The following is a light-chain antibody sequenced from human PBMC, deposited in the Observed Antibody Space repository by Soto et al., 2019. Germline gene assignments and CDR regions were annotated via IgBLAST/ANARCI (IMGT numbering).Light chain of an antibody. V-gene: IGKV1-5*03. CDR3: QQYKSYWT. Sequence: DIQMTQSPSTLSGSVGDRVTITCRASQNINSWLAWYTQKPGKAPNLLIYKASSLEDGVPSRFSGSGFGTEFTLTISSLQPDEFATDDCQQYKSYWTFGQGTKVDIK. CDR2: KAS. J-gene: IGKJ1*01. CDR1: QNINSW.